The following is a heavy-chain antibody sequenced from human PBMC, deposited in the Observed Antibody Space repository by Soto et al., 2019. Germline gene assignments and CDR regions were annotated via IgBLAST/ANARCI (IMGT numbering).Heavy chain of an antibody. D-gene: IGHD4-17*01. CDR2: IYYSGST. Sequence: QLQLQESGPGLVKPSETLSLTCTVSGGSISSSSYYWGWIRQPPGKGLEWIGSIYYSGSTYYNPSLKSRVTISVDTSKNQFSLKLSSVTAADTAVYYCARRSGLYDYGAYPFDSGGQETLVTVSS. CDR1: GGSISSSSYY. J-gene: IGHJ4*02. CDR3: ARRSGLYDYGAYPFDS. V-gene: IGHV4-39*01.